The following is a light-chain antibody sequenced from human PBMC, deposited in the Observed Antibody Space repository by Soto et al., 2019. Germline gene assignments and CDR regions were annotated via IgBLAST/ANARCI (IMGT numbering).Light chain of an antibody. CDR3: QQYNAFPPT. J-gene: IGKJ4*01. Sequence: DVQLTQSPSSLSAAVGDRVSITCRASQNINIWLAWYQLKPGKAPKSLIYGTSTLQNEVPSRFSGSGSGTDFTLTINNLQPEDFATYYCQQYNAFPPTFGGGTKVEI. V-gene: IGKV1D-16*01. CDR2: GTS. CDR1: QNINIW.